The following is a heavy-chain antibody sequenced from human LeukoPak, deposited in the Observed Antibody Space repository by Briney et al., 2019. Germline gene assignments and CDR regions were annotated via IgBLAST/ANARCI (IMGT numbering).Heavy chain of an antibody. CDR3: ASSTHITMVRGVIISFYY. CDR2: ISGSGGST. D-gene: IGHD3-10*01. Sequence: GGSLRLSCAASGFTFSSYAMSWVRQAPGKGLEWVSAISGSGGSTYYADSVKGRFTISRDNSKNTLYLQMNSLRAEDTAVYYCASSTHITMVRGVIISFYYWGQGTLVTVSS. V-gene: IGHV3-23*01. J-gene: IGHJ4*02. CDR1: GFTFSSYA.